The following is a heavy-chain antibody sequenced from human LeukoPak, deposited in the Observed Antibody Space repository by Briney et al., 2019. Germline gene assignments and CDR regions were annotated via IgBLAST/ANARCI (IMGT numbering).Heavy chain of an antibody. V-gene: IGHV3-21*01. CDR1: GFTFSSYE. CDR3: ARDRLLEDRDYHYYYYVDV. CDR2: ISSSSSYI. Sequence: PGGSLRLSCAASGFTFSSYEMNWVRQAPGKGLEWVSSISSSSSYIYYADSVKGRFTISRDNAKNSLSLQMNSLRAEDTAVYYCARDRLLEDRDYHYYYYVDVWGIGTTVTVSS. D-gene: IGHD1-1*01. J-gene: IGHJ6*03.